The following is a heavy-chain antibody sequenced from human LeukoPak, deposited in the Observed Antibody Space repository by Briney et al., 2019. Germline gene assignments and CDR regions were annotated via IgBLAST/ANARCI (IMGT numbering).Heavy chain of an antibody. D-gene: IGHD3-22*01. CDR2: ISSSGSTT. CDR1: GFTFSTYY. J-gene: IGHJ4*02. Sequence: GGSLRLSCAASGFTFSTYYMSWIRQAPGKRLEWVSYISSSGSTTHYADSVKGRFTISRDNSKNALYLQMNSLRAEDTAVYYCAKGRADYYDSSGYSLDYWGQGTLVTVSS. CDR3: AKGRADYYDSSGYSLDY. V-gene: IGHV3-11*04.